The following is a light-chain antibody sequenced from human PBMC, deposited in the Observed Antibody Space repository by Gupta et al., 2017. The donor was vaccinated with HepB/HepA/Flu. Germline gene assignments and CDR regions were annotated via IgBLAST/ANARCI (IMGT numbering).Light chain of an antibody. CDR2: LGS. V-gene: IGKV2-30*01. J-gene: IGKJ1*01. CDR1: QGLVYSDGNTY. CDR3: SQGEHCRRA. Sequence: DVVMTQSPLSLPVTLGQPASISCRSSQGLVYSDGNTYLHWFQQRPGQSPRRLIYLGSYRESGVPDTFSGSGSGTAFTLKIIRVEAQDVGVYYCSQGEHCRRAFGEGTKVEIK.